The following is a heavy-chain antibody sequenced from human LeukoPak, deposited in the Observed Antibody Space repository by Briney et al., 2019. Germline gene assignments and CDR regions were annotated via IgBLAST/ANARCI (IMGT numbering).Heavy chain of an antibody. J-gene: IGHJ4*02. Sequence: GGSLRLSCAASRFTFSYYAMSWVRQAPGKGLEWVSGISGSGGSTYYADSVKGRFTISRDNSKNTLYLQMNSLRAEDTVVYYCAKGSYYDSSGYYREYYFDYWGPGTLVTVSS. V-gene: IGHV3-23*01. CDR3: AKGSYYDSSGYYREYYFDY. D-gene: IGHD3-22*01. CDR1: RFTFSYYA. CDR2: ISGSGGST.